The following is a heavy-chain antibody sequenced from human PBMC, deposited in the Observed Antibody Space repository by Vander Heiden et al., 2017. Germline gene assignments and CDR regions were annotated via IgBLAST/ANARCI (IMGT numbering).Heavy chain of an antibody. J-gene: IGHJ5*02. Sequence: EVQLLESGGGLVQPGGSLRLSCPASGFTFSSYAMSWVRQAPGKGLEWVSAISGSGGSTYYADSVKGRFTISRDNSKNTLYLQMNSLRAEDTVVYYCTDCSSTSCLNWFDPWGQGTLVTVSS. V-gene: IGHV3-23*01. D-gene: IGHD2-2*01. CDR3: TDCSSTSCLNWFDP. CDR2: ISGSGGST. CDR1: GFTFSSYA.